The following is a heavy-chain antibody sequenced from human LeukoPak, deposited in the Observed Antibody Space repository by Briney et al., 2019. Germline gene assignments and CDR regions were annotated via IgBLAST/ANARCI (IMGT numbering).Heavy chain of an antibody. V-gene: IGHV3-48*03. CDR3: AGQITMVRGVIY. J-gene: IGHJ4*02. CDR2: IGSSGSTI. D-gene: IGHD3-10*01. Sequence: GGSLRLSCAASGFTFSSYAMHWVRQAPGKGLEWVSYIGSSGSTIYYADSVKGRFTISRDNAKNSLYLQMNSLRAEDTAVYYCAGQITMVRGVIYWGQGTLVTVSS. CDR1: GFTFSSYA.